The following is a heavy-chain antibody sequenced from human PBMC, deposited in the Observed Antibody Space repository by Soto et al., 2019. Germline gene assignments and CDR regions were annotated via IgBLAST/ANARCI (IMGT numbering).Heavy chain of an antibody. CDR1: GGTFSSYA. CDR2: IIPIFGTA. J-gene: IGHJ4*02. Sequence: SVKVSCKASGGTFSSYAISWVRQAPGQGLEWMGGIIPIFGTANYAQKFQGRVTITADESTSTAYMELSSLRSEDTAVYYCARFRVDTAMAPDYYFDYWGQGTLVTVS. D-gene: IGHD5-18*01. V-gene: IGHV1-69*13. CDR3: ARFRVDTAMAPDYYFDY.